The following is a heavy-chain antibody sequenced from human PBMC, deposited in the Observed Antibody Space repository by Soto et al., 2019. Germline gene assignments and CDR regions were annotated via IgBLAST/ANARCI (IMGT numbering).Heavy chain of an antibody. D-gene: IGHD2-21*01. J-gene: IGHJ5*02. V-gene: IGHV3-23*01. CDR1: GFTFSHYA. Sequence: GGPLRLSCAASGFTFSHYAMSWVRQGPGKGLEWVSVISGSGGNSYYADSVKGRFTISRDNSKKMLYLQMNSLRGEDTAIYYCPKDRDIVAISTALVHLLDTWGQGTRVTSPQ. CDR3: PKDRDIVAISTALVHLLDT. CDR2: ISGSGGNS.